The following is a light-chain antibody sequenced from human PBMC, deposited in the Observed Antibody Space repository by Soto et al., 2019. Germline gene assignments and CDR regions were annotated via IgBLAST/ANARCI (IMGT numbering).Light chain of an antibody. Sequence: QSALTQPRSVSGSPRQSVTISCTGTSSDVGGYNSVSWYQQHPGKAPKLMIYDVSQRPSGVPDRFSGSKSGNTASLTISGLQAEDEADYYCCSYAGSYTLYVFGTGTKLTVL. V-gene: IGLV2-11*01. J-gene: IGLJ1*01. CDR3: CSYAGSYTLYV. CDR2: DVS. CDR1: SSDVGGYNS.